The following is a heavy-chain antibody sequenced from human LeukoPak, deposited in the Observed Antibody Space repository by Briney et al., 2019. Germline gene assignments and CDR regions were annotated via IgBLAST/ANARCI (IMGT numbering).Heavy chain of an antibody. J-gene: IGHJ6*03. CDR2: INPNSGGT. D-gene: IGHD6-6*01. V-gene: IGHV1-2*02. Sequence: ASVKVSCKTSGYTFTGFHMHWVRLAPGQGPEWVGRINPNSGGTTFAQKFQGRVTMTRDTSISTVYMELSRLTSDDTAVYYCARGVSSSLNYFYYMDVWGTGTTVTVSS. CDR3: ARGVSSSLNYFYYMDV. CDR1: GYTFTGFH.